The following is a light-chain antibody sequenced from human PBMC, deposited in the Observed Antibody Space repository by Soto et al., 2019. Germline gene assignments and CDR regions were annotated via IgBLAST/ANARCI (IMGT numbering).Light chain of an antibody. V-gene: IGKV3-20*01. J-gene: IGKJ5*01. CDR3: QQYSSSPRT. CDR2: DAS. CDR1: QSVSTN. Sequence: EIVMTQSPATLSVSPGERVTLSCRASQSVSTNLAWYQQKPGQAPRLLIYDASNRATGVPDRFSGSGSGTDFSLTISRLEPEDFAVYHCQQYSSSPRTFGQGTRLEI.